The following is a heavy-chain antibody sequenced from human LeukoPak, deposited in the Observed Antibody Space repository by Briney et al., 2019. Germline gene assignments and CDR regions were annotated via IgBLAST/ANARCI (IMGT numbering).Heavy chain of an antibody. CDR1: GFTFNSYR. V-gene: IGHV3-7*01. D-gene: IGHD3-10*01. J-gene: IGHJ4*02. CDR2: IKQDGSEK. Sequence: PGGSLRLSCAASGFTFNSYRMSWVRQAPGKGLEWVANIKQDGSEKYYVDSVKGRFTISRDNAKNSVYLQMNSLRAEDTAVYYCARPLGGSGSYRGQGTLVTVSS. CDR3: ARPLGGSGSY.